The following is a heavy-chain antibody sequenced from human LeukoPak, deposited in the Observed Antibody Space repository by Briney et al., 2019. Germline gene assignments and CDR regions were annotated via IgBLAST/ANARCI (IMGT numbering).Heavy chain of an antibody. J-gene: IGHJ6*03. CDR3: ARGPPRGKYYYMDV. D-gene: IGHD1-1*01. CDR1: GFTFSSYS. CDR2: ISNSSSTI. Sequence: GGSLRLSCAASGFTFSSYSMNWVRQAPGKGLEGVSYISNSSSTIYYADSVKGRFTISRDNAKNSLYLKMNSLRAEDTAVYYCARGPPRGKYYYMDVWGKGTTVTVSS. V-gene: IGHV3-48*04.